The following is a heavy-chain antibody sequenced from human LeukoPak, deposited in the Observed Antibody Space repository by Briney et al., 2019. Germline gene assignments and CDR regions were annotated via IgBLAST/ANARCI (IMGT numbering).Heavy chain of an antibody. CDR1: GGSISSGDYY. V-gene: IGHV4-30-4*01. Sequence: PSETLSLTCTVSGGSISSGDYYWSWIRQPPGKGLEWIGYIYYSGSTYYNPSLKSRVTISVDTSKNQFSLKLSSVTAADTAVYYCARDGSYYYGSGVKYYYYGMDVWGQGTTVTVSS. J-gene: IGHJ6*02. CDR2: IYYSGST. D-gene: IGHD3-10*01. CDR3: ARDGSYYYGSGVKYYYYGMDV.